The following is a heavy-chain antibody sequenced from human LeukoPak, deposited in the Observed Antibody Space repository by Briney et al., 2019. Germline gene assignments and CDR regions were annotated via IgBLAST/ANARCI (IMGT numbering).Heavy chain of an antibody. Sequence: GGSLRLSCAASGFTFSNYWMTWVRQAPGKGLECVANIKQDGSEKYYVDSLKGRFTISRDNAKNSLYLEMNSLRAEDTAVYYCVRGVGWFDTWGQGTLVTVSS. V-gene: IGHV3-7*01. CDR3: VRGVGWFDT. D-gene: IGHD3-10*01. J-gene: IGHJ5*02. CDR2: IKQDGSEK. CDR1: GFTFSNYW.